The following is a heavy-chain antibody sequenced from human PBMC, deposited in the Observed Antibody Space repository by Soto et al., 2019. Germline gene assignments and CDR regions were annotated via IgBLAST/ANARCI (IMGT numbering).Heavy chain of an antibody. Sequence: PGGSLRLSCAAPGFTFSNYAMSWVRQAPGKGLEWVSSISHTGGTTYYADSVKGRFTISRDNSKNTLYLQMNSQRAEDTAVYFCVKNQGSAWYFDYWGQGTLVTVSS. CDR2: ISHTGGTT. D-gene: IGHD6-19*01. CDR3: VKNQGSAWYFDY. V-gene: IGHV3-23*01. J-gene: IGHJ4*02. CDR1: GFTFSNYA.